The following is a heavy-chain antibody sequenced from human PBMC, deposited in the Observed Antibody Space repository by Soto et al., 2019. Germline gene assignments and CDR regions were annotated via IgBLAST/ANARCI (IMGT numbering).Heavy chain of an antibody. J-gene: IGHJ3*01. CDR3: ARERHLNSPSDAFDL. V-gene: IGHV1-2*02. Sequence: QVHLVQSGAEVKKPWASVKVSCMASGYNFIAQNIHWVRQAPGLGLEWMGTMNPNSGGSDYAQGFQGRVTVTRDTSISTVYMELTSLKSDDTAVYYCARERHLNSPSDAFDLWGQGTMVIVSS. CDR1: GYNFIAQN. D-gene: IGHD1-7*01. CDR2: MNPNSGGS.